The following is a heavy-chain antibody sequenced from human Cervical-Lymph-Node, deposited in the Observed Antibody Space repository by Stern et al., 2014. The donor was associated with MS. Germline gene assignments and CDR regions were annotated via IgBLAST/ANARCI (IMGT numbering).Heavy chain of an antibody. V-gene: IGHV1-18*01. CDR2: ISAYHGNT. J-gene: IGHJ6*02. D-gene: IGHD2-2*01. Sequence: VQLVESGAEVKKPGASVKVSCTASGYTFTSYGISWVRLAPGQGLEWMGWISAYHGNTNNAQKLQGKVTMTTDTSTSTAYMELRSLRSDDTAVYYCARDGIVVVPETLSIYGMDVWGQGTTVTVSS. CDR3: ARDGIVVVPETLSIYGMDV. CDR1: GYTFTSYG.